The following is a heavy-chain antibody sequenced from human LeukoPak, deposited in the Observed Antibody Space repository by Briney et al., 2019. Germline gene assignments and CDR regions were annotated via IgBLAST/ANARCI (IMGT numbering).Heavy chain of an antibody. CDR3: ARGANIWFGESYPGKLNPDY. D-gene: IGHD3-10*01. Sequence: PGGSLRLSCAASGFTFSSYWMSWVRQAPGKGLEWVANIKQDGSEKYYVDSVKGRFTISRDNAKNSLYLQMNSLRAEDTAVYYCARGANIWFGESYPGKLNPDYWGQGTLVTVSS. J-gene: IGHJ4*02. V-gene: IGHV3-7*03. CDR2: IKQDGSEK. CDR1: GFTFSSYW.